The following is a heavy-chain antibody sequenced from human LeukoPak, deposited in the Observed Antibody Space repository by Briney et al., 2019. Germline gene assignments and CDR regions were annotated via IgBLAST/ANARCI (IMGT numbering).Heavy chain of an antibody. CDR3: ARYDWNCGFDY. D-gene: IGHD1-1*01. V-gene: IGHV3-21*01. Sequence: GGSLRLSCAASGFTFSSYSMNWVRQAPGKGLEWVSSISSSSSYIYYADSVKGRFTISRDNAKNSLYLQMNSLRAEDTAVYYCARYDWNCGFDYWGQGTLVTVSS. J-gene: IGHJ4*02. CDR2: ISSSSSYI. CDR1: GFTFSSYS.